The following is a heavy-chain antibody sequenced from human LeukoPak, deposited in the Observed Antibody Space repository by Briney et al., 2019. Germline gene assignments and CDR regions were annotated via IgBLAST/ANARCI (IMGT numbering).Heavy chain of an antibody. J-gene: IGHJ6*03. CDR2: TYYRSKWYN. CDR1: GDSVSSNSAA. Sequence: PSQTLSLTCAISGDSVSSNSAAWNWIRQSPSRGLEWLGRTYYRSKWYNDYAVSVKSRITINPDTSKNQFSLQLNSVTPEDTAVYYCARDRSSGRYNWNDVGYYYYMDVWGKGTTVTVSS. V-gene: IGHV6-1*01. CDR3: ARDRSSGRYNWNDVGYYYYMDV. D-gene: IGHD1-1*01.